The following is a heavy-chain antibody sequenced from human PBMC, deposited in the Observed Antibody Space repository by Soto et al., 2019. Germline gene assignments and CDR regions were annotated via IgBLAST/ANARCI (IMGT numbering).Heavy chain of an antibody. V-gene: IGHV3-66*01. Sequence: GGSLRLSCAASGFTVSSNYMSWVRQAPGKGLEWVSVIYSGGSTYYADSVKGRFTISRDNSKNTLYLQMNSLRAEDTAVYYCARDSDTAMAAFDYWGQGTLVTVSS. CDR2: IYSGGST. J-gene: IGHJ4*02. CDR1: GFTVSSNY. D-gene: IGHD5-18*01. CDR3: ARDSDTAMAAFDY.